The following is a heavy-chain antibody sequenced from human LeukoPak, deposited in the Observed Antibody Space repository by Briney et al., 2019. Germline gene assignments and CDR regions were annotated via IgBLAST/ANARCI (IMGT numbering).Heavy chain of an antibody. CDR3: ARDLYYYDSSRYYRGLDY. V-gene: IGHV3-7*01. J-gene: IGHJ4*02. D-gene: IGHD3-22*01. CDR2: IKHDGSEE. Sequence: GGSLRLSCAASGFTFNTYRMSWVRQAPGKGLEWVANIKHDGSEENYVDSVKGRFTISRDNAKGSLSLQMNSLRGEDTAVYYCARDLYYYDSSRYYRGLDYWGQGTLVTVCS. CDR1: GFTFNTYR.